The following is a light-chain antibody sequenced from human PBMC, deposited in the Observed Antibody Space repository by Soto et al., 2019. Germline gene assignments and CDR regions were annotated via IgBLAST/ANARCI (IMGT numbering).Light chain of an antibody. V-gene: IGLV2-14*01. J-gene: IGLJ1*01. CDR3: SSYTTVSPYG. Sequence: QSALTQPAAGAGSPGHSITMSCTGTSSDVGAYDYVSWYQQYPGKATKLMIYEVSNRPSWDSNRFAGSKSGNTASLTISGLHAEDEAEYYCSSYTTVSPYGLGSATKRTVL. CDR1: SSDVGAYDY. CDR2: EVS.